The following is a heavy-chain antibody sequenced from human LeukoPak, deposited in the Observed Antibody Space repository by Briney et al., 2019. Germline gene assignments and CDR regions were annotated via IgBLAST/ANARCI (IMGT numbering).Heavy chain of an antibody. V-gene: IGHV4-34*01. Sequence: SETLSLTCAVYGGSFSGYYWSWIRQPPGKGLEWIGEINRSGSTNYNPSLKSRVTISVDTSKNQFSLKLSSVTAADTAVYYCAGRIVVVPAARGPYYGMDVWGQGTTVTVSS. D-gene: IGHD2-2*01. CDR1: GGSFSGYY. CDR3: AGRIVVVPAARGPYYGMDV. CDR2: INRSGST. J-gene: IGHJ6*02.